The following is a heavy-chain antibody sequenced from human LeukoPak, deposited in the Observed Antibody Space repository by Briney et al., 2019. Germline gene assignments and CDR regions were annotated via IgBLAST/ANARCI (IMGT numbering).Heavy chain of an antibody. CDR1: GFTVSSDY. D-gene: IGHD1-7*01. V-gene: IGHV3-53*01. J-gene: IGHJ4*02. CDR2: IYAGGNT. Sequence: GGSLRLSCAVSGFTVSSDYMSWVRQAPGKGLEWVSVIYAGGNTFYADSVKGRFTISRDNSKNTLHPQMNSLRAEDTAVYYCARAQPGTALILEFWGQGTLVTVSS. CDR3: ARAQPGTALILEF.